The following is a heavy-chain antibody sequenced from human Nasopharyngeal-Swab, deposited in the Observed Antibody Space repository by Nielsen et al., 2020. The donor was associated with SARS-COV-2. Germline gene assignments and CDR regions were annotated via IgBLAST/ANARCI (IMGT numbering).Heavy chain of an antibody. V-gene: IGHV3-48*02. CDR2: ISSSSGTV. J-gene: IGHJ5*02. CDR1: GFSFATSS. CDR3: ARDVSSYNNWFDP. Sequence: LSLTCAASGFSFATSSMNWVRQAPGKGPEWLSYISSSSGTVYYANSVKGRFTISRDNAKNSLYLQMNSLRDEDTAVYYCARDVSSYNNWFDPWGQGTLVTVSS. D-gene: IGHD3-16*02.